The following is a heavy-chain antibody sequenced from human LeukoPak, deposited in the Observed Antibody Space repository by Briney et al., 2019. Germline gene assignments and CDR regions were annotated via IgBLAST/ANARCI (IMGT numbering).Heavy chain of an antibody. D-gene: IGHD3-10*01. CDR1: GGTFSRYA. CDR3: ARDLRTMVRGHYYYGMDV. CDR2: IIPIFGTA. Sequence: SVKVSCKASGGTFSRYAISWVRQAPGQGLEWMGGIIPIFGTANYAQKFQGRVTITADESTSTAYMELSSLRSEDTAVYYCARDLRTMVRGHYYYGMDVWGQGTTVTVSS. V-gene: IGHV1-69*01. J-gene: IGHJ6*02.